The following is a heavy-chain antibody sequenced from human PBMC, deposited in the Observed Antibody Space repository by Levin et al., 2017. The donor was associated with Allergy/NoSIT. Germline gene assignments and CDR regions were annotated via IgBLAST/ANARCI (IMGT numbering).Heavy chain of an antibody. J-gene: IGHJ4*02. D-gene: IGHD3-22*01. CDR1: GFTFSTYS. CDR2: ITGSSSNI. V-gene: IGHV3-21*01. Sequence: GGSLRLSCAASGFTFSTYSMNWVRQAPGKGLEWVSSITGSSSNIYYADSVKGRFTISRDNAKNSLYLQMNSLRAEDTAVYYCAASYDSSTYYWRFFDSWGQGTLVTVSS. CDR3: AASYDSSTYYWRFFDS.